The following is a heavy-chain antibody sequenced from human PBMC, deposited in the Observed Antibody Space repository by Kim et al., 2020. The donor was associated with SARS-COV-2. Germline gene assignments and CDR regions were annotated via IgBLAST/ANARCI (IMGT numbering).Heavy chain of an antibody. D-gene: IGHD3-9*01. J-gene: IGHJ4*02. CDR1: GFSFGNYA. CDR2: ITDSGDDA. V-gene: IGHV3-23*01. Sequence: GGSLRLSCTASGFSFGNYAMSWVRQAPGKGLEWVSVITDSGDDAHHAASVRGRFTMSRDNSKDTLYLQMNSLRVEDSAIYYCAKAPLPYFLVATCYYLDSWGQGTRVTVSS. CDR3: AKAPLPYFLVATCYYLDS.